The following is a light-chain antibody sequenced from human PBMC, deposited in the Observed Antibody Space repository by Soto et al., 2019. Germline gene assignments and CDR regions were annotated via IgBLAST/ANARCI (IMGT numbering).Light chain of an antibody. V-gene: IGLV2-14*01. J-gene: IGLJ1*01. CDR3: SSYTGMSTYG. CDR1: SSDVGGYNF. CDR2: DVT. Sequence: QSALTQPASVSGSPGQSITISCTGTSSDVGGYNFVSWYQQHPDKAPKLMIYDVTNRPSGVSNRFSGSKSGNTASLTISGLQSEDEADYYCSSYTGMSTYGFGTGTKVTVL.